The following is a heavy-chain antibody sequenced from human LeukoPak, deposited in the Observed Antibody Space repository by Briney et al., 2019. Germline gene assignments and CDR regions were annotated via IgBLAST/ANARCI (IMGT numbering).Heavy chain of an antibody. CDR2: INHSGST. Sequence: PSETLSLTCAVYGGSFSGYYWSWIRQPPGKGLEWIGEINHSGSTNYNPSLKSRVTISVDTSKNQFSLKLSSVTAADTAVYYCARDSRLVRGPGRHYFDYWGQGTLVTVSS. CDR3: ARDSRLVRGPGRHYFDY. V-gene: IGHV4-34*01. D-gene: IGHD3-10*01. CDR1: GGSFSGYY. J-gene: IGHJ4*02.